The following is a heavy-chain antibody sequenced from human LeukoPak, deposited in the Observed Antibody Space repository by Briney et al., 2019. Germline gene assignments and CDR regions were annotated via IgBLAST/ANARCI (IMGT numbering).Heavy chain of an antibody. V-gene: IGHV3-7*01. J-gene: IGHJ4*02. CDR3: ARDLLVDSAMAWDY. Sequence: PGGSLRLSCAASGFTFSSYWMSWVRQAPGKGLEWVANIKQDGSEKYYVDSVKGRFTISRDNAKNSLFLQLNSLRAEDTAVYFCARDLLVDSAMAWDYWGQGTLVTVSS. D-gene: IGHD5-18*01. CDR2: IKQDGSEK. CDR1: GFTFSSYW.